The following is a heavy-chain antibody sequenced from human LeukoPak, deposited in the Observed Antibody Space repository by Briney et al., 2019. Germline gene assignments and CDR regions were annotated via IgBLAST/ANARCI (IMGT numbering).Heavy chain of an antibody. CDR2: ISSSGSTI. V-gene: IGHV3-48*03. J-gene: IGHJ4*02. CDR3: ARGRFGELPFDY. D-gene: IGHD3-10*01. Sequence: GGSLRLSCAASGFTFSSYEMNWVRQAPGKGLEWVSYISSSGSTIYYADSVKGRFTISRDNAKNSLYLQMNSLRAEDTAVYYCARGRFGELPFDYWGQGTLVTVSS. CDR1: GFTFSSYE.